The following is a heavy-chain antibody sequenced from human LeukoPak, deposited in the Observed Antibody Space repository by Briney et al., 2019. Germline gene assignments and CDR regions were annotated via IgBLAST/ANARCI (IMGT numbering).Heavy chain of an antibody. CDR1: GYTFTGYY. V-gene: IGHV1-2*02. CDR2: INPNTAGT. D-gene: IGHD4-11*01. J-gene: IGHJ6*03. CDR3: ATSAGDYRAGHYYYMGV. Sequence: GASMKVSCKASGYTFTGYYFHWVRQAPGQGLEWMGWINPNTAGTNYAQKFLGGVTLTWDTSISTAYMELSRLTSDDTAVYYCATSAGDYRAGHYYYMGVWGKGTSVTVSS.